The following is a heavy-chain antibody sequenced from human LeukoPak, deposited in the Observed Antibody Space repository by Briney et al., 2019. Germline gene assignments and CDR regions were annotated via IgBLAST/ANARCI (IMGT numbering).Heavy chain of an antibody. CDR2: INPNSGGT. CDR3: ARNRIGADI. Sequence: ASVKVSCKASGYTFTSYGISWVRQAPGQGLEWMGWINPNSGGTNYAQKFQGRVTMTRDTSISTAYMELSRLRSDDTAVYYCARNRIGADIWGQGTMVTVSS. CDR1: GYTFTSYG. D-gene: IGHD2-15*01. V-gene: IGHV1-2*02. J-gene: IGHJ3*02.